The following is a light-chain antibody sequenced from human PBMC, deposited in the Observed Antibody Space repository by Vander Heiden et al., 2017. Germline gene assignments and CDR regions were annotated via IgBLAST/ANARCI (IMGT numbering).Light chain of an antibody. CDR3: QSYDSSLTGSVV. CDR1: SSNLGARYD. CDR2: AIN. V-gene: IGLV1-40*01. J-gene: IGLJ2*01. Sequence: QSALAQPPSVSGAPGQRVTISCTGSSSNLGARYDVHWYQQLPGAAPNLLIYAINNRPSGVPGRVSGSKSGTSASLAITGLQAEDEADCYCQSYDSSLTGSVVFGGGTKLTVL.